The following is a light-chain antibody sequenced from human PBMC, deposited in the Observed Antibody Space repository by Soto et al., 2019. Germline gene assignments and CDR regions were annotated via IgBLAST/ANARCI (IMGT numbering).Light chain of an antibody. CDR1: QSISIW. CDR2: NAS. J-gene: IGKJ2*01. CDR3: QQYSSYPYT. V-gene: IGKV1-5*01. Sequence: DIPMTQSPSTLSASVGDRVTITCRASQSISIWLAWYQQKPGKAPKFLIYNASSLESGVTSRFSGSGSGTEFTLTISSLQPDDFRTYSCQQYSSYPYTFGQGTKLEIK.